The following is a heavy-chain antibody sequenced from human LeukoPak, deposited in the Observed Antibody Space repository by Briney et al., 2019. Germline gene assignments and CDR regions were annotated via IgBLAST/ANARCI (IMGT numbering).Heavy chain of an antibody. D-gene: IGHD3-10*01. J-gene: IGHJ5*02. CDR1: DFSVSTNY. Sequence: GGSLRLSCAASDFSVSTNYMNWVRQAPGRGLEWVSLIDSGGSPYYADAVKGRFTISRDNSKNMVYLQMNSLRAEDTAVYYCARLEVQGVIGPWGQGTLVTVSS. CDR2: IDSGGSP. V-gene: IGHV3-53*01. CDR3: ARLEVQGVIGP.